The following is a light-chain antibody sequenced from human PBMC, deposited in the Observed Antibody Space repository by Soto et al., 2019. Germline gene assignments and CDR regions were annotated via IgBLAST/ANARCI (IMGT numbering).Light chain of an antibody. CDR3: QQYNNWPYT. CDR1: QSVSNN. Sequence: ERVMTQSPATLSVSPGERATLSCRASQSVSNNLAWYQHKPGQAPRLLIYGASTRATGIPARFSGSGSGTEFTLTISSLRSEDFAVYYCQQYNNWPYTFGQGTQLEIK. V-gene: IGKV3-15*01. J-gene: IGKJ2*01. CDR2: GAS.